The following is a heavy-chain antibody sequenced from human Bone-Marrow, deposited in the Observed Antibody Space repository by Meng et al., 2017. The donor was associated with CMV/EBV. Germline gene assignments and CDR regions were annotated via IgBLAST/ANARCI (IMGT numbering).Heavy chain of an antibody. J-gene: IGHJ6*02. Sequence: GESLKISCAASGFTFSSYGMHWVRQAPGKGLEWVAFIRYDGSNKYYADSVKGRFTISRDNSKNTLYLQMNSLRAEDTAVYYCARVGAVGSSTPKDVWGQGTTVTVSS. CDR1: GFTFSSYG. V-gene: IGHV3-30*02. CDR3: ARVGAVGSSTPKDV. D-gene: IGHD2-2*01. CDR2: IRYDGSNK.